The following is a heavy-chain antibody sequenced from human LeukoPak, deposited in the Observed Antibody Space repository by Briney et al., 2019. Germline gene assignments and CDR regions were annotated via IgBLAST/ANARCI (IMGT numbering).Heavy chain of an antibody. J-gene: IGHJ4*02. Sequence: SVKVSCKASGGTFSSYAISWVRQAPGQGLEWMGGIIPIFGTANYAQKFQGRVTITADESTSTAYMELSSLRSEDTAVYYCARVHLGGYYFDYWGQGTRVTVSS. V-gene: IGHV1-69*01. CDR2: IIPIFGTA. CDR1: GGTFSSYA. D-gene: IGHD3-16*01. CDR3: ARVHLGGYYFDY.